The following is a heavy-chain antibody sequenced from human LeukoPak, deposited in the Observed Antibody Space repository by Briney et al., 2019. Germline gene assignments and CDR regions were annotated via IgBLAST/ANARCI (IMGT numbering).Heavy chain of an antibody. CDR2: TYYRSKWYN. D-gene: IGHD6-19*01. CDR1: GDSVSSNSAA. CDR3: ARSSSNHLYNWFDP. J-gene: IGHJ5*02. V-gene: IGHV6-1*01. Sequence: SQTLSLTCAIFGDSVSSNSAAWNWIRQSPSRGLEWLGRTYYRSKWYNEYPVSVRSRITINPDTSKNQFSLQLNSVTPEDTAVYYCARSSSNHLYNWFDPWGQGTLVTVSS.